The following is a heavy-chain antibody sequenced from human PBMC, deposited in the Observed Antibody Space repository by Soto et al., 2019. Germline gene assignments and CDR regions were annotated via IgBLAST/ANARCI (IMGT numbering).Heavy chain of an antibody. J-gene: IGHJ4*02. CDR1: GFTFEDYA. D-gene: IGHD3-22*01. V-gene: IGHV3-9*01. CDR2: ISWNSGSI. Sequence: ALRLSCAASGFTFEDYAMHWVRQAPGKGLEWVSGISWNSGSIGYADSVKGRFTISRDNAKNSLYLQMNSLRAEDTALYYCAKDASSDYYDSSGTDYWGQGTLVTVSS. CDR3: AKDASSDYYDSSGTDY.